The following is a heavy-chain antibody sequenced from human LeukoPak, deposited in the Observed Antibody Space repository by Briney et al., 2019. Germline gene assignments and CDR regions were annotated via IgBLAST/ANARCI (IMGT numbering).Heavy chain of an antibody. J-gene: IGHJ4*02. CDR2: ISGSGGST. CDR3: AKEYNVRPVFDY. V-gene: IGHV3-23*01. CDR1: GFTFSSYA. Sequence: PGGSLRLSCAASGFTFSSYAMTWVRQAPGKGLEWVSAISGSGGSTYYADSVKGRFTISRDNSKNTLYPQMKSLRAEDTAVYYCAKEYNVRPVFDYWGQGTLVTVSS. D-gene: IGHD1-14*01.